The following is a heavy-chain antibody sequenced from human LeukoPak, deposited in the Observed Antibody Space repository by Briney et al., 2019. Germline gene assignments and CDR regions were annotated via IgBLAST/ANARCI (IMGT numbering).Heavy chain of an antibody. Sequence: ASVKVSCKVSGYTLTELSMHWVRQAPGKGLEWMGGFDPEDGETIYAQKFQGRVTMTEDTSTDTAYMELSSLRSEDTAVYYCATGGGNYDFWSGDKWRDYWGQGTLVTVPS. J-gene: IGHJ4*02. V-gene: IGHV1-24*01. CDR3: ATGGGNYDFWSGDKWRDY. D-gene: IGHD3-3*01. CDR1: GYTLTELS. CDR2: FDPEDGET.